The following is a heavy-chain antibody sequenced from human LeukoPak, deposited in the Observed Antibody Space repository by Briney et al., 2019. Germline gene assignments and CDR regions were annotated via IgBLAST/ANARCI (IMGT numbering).Heavy chain of an antibody. CDR3: ARTRIAAAGMGRYYFDY. Sequence: GGSLRLSCSASGFTFSTYWMSWVRQAPGKGLEWVANMRRDGNEIYYLDSVRGRFTISRDNAKNSLYLQMNSLRAEDTAVYYCARTRIAAAGMGRYYFDYWGQGTLVIVSS. CDR1: GFTFSTYW. V-gene: IGHV3-7*03. D-gene: IGHD6-13*01. CDR2: MRRDGNEI. J-gene: IGHJ4*02.